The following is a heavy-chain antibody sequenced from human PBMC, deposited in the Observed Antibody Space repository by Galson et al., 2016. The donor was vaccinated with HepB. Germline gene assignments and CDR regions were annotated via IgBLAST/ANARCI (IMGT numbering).Heavy chain of an antibody. CDR2: ISRSGDSR. CDR1: GFTFNNYG. CDR3: VQGSTAPAV. Sequence: SLRLSCAASGFTFNNYGMTWVRQAPGKGLEVVSSISRSGDSRDYAGSVKGRFTISRDNSMTTLSLQMNSLRAEDTAGYYCVQGSTAPAVWGKGTAVTVSA. V-gene: IGHV3-23*01. J-gene: IGHJ6*04. D-gene: IGHD1-26*01.